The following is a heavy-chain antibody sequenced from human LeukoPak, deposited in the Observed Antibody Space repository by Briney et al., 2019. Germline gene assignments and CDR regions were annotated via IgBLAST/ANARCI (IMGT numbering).Heavy chain of an antibody. V-gene: IGHV1-18*01. D-gene: IGHD3-22*01. Sequence: GASVKVSCKASGYTFTSHGISWVRQAPGQGLEWMGWISVYNGSTNYAQKLQGRVTTTTDTSTSTAYMELRSLRSDDTAVYYCARMSMHYYDTKGHYWYNWFDPWGQGTLVTVSS. CDR3: ARMSMHYYDTKGHYWYNWFDP. CDR1: GYTFTSHG. CDR2: ISVYNGST. J-gene: IGHJ5*02.